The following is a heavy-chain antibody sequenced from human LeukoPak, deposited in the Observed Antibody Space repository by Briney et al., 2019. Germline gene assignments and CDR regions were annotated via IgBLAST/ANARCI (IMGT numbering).Heavy chain of an antibody. D-gene: IGHD2-21*02. CDR1: GYTFTGYY. CDR3: ARDRWSGGDCLDY. V-gene: IGHV1-2*02. Sequence: ASVKVSCKASGYTFTGYYMHWVRQAPGQGLEWMGWINPNSGGTNYAQKFQGRVTMTRDTSISTAYMELSRLRSDDTAVYYCARDRWSGGDCLDYWGQGTLVTVSS. J-gene: IGHJ4*02. CDR2: INPNSGGT.